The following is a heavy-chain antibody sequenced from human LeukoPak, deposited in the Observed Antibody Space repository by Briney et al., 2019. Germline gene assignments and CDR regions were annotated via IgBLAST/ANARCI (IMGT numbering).Heavy chain of an antibody. J-gene: IGHJ6*02. V-gene: IGHV1-3*01. CDR2: INAGNGNT. D-gene: IGHD4-17*01. CDR1: GYTFTSYA. Sequence: GASVKVSCKASGYTFTSYAMHWVRQAPGQRLEWMGWINAGNGNTKYSQKFQGRVTITRDTSASTAYMELSRLRSEDTAVYYCGDLTVRYYYGMDVWGQGTTVTVSS. CDR3: GDLTVRYYYGMDV.